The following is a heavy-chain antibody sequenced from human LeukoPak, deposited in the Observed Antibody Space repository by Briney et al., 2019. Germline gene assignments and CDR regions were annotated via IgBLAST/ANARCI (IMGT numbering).Heavy chain of an antibody. CDR2: IKQDGSEK. CDR3: ARDFTYSSGGIYYDRFDY. Sequence: GGSLRLSCAASGFTFSSYWMSWVRQAPGKGPEWVANIKQDGSEKYYVDSVKGRFTISRDNAKNSLYLQMNSLRAEDTAVYYCARDFTYSSGGIYYDRFDYWGQGTLVTVSS. D-gene: IGHD2-15*01. V-gene: IGHV3-7*01. J-gene: IGHJ4*02. CDR1: GFTFSSYW.